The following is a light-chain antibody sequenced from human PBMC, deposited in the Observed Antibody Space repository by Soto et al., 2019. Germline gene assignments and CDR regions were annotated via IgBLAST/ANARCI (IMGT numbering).Light chain of an antibody. CDR1: LGISST. Sequence: ALQLTQSPSSLSASVGDRVTISCRASLGISSTLAWYQRKPGNPPNLLIYHASILQNGVPSRFSGSGSGTEFTLTISSLQPEDFATYYCQQSYSTPQPFGQGTKVEIK. V-gene: IGKV1-13*02. J-gene: IGKJ1*01. CDR3: QQSYSTPQP. CDR2: HAS.